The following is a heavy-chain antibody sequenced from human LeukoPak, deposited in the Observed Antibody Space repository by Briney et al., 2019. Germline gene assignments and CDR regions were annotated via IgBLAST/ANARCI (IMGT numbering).Heavy chain of an antibody. CDR2: LYHGGST. V-gene: IGHV3-66*01. D-gene: IGHD3-10*01. CDR1: GFTFKNYA. Sequence: GGTLRLSCAVSGFTFKNYAMSWVRQAPGKGLEWVSILYHGGSTYYADSVKGRFSISRDTSKNTLYLQMNSLRVEDTAVYYCATRRFGELTYWGQGTLVTVSS. CDR3: ATRRFGELTY. J-gene: IGHJ4*02.